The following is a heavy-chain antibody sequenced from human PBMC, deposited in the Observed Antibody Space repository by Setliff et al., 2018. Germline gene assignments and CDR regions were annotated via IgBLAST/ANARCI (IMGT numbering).Heavy chain of an antibody. CDR1: GGSISSYY. Sequence: SETLSLTCTVSGGSISSYYWSWIRQPPGKGLEWIGYIYNSGSTNYNPSLKSRVTISIDTSKNQFSLILTSVTAADTAVYYCVRGRMRGSCSGPTCTYDAFDIWGQGTTVTVSS. CDR2: IYNSGST. V-gene: IGHV4-59*12. CDR3: VRGRMRGSCSGPTCTYDAFDI. D-gene: IGHD2-2*01. J-gene: IGHJ3*02.